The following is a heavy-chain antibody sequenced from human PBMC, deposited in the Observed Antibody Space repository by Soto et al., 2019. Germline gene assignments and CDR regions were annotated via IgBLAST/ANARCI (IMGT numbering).Heavy chain of an antibody. Sequence: EVQLVESGGGLVQPGGSLRLSCAASGFTFSNYWMHWVRQAQGKGLEWVANIKQDGSEKYYVDSVKGRFTISRDNAKDSLYLQMNSLRAEDTAVYFCGRAMDVWGQGTTVTVSS. V-gene: IGHV3-7*03. J-gene: IGHJ6*02. CDR1: GFTFSNYW. CDR3: GRAMDV. CDR2: IKQDGSEK.